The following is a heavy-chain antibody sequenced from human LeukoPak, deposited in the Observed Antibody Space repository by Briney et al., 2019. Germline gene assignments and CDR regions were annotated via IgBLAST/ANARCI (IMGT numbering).Heavy chain of an antibody. CDR1: GGSISSYY. CDR2: IYASGNT. J-gene: IGHJ4*02. D-gene: IGHD3-22*01. V-gene: IGHV4-4*07. Sequence: SETLSLTCTVSGGSISSYYWSWVRQPAGKGLEWVGRIYASGNTNYNPSLKGRVTMTVDTSKNQFSLNLSSVTAADTAVYFCARQRTDDSSGSLDYWGQGTLVTVSS. CDR3: ARQRTDDSSGSLDY.